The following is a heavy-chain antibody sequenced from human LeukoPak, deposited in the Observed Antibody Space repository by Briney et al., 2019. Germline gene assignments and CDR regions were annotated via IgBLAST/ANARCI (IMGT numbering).Heavy chain of an antibody. CDR1: GYTFTSYY. D-gene: IGHD3-22*01. CDR2: INPSGGST. J-gene: IGHJ6*02. Sequence: RASVNVSCTASGYTFTSYYMHWVRQAPGQGLEWMGIINPSGGSTSYAQKFQGRVTMTRDTSTSTVYMELSSLRSEDTAVYYCARYYYDSSGYTIPLPYYYYGMDVWGQGTTVTVSS. V-gene: IGHV1-46*01. CDR3: ARYYYDSSGYTIPLPYYYYGMDV.